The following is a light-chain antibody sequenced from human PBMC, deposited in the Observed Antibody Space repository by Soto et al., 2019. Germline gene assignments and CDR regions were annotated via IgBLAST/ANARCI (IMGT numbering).Light chain of an antibody. CDR1: SSDVGGYNY. J-gene: IGLJ3*02. V-gene: IGLV2-11*01. CDR3: CSYAGSYNWV. Sequence: QSVLTQPRSVSGSPGQSVTISCTGTSSDVGGYNYVSWYQQHPGKAPKLMIYDVSKRPSGVPDRFSGSKSGNMASLTISGLQAEDEADYYCCSYAGSYNWVFGGGTQLTVL. CDR2: DVS.